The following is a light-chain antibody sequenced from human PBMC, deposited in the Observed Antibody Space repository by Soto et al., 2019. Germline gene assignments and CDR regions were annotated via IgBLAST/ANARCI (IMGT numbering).Light chain of an antibody. CDR2: DAS. Sequence: DIQMTQSPSTLSASVGDRVTITCRASQSISSWLAWYQQKPGKAPKLLIYDASSLESGVPSRFSGSGSGTEFTLTSSSLQPDDFATYYCQQYNSYSLFGGGTKVEIK. V-gene: IGKV1-5*01. J-gene: IGKJ4*01. CDR3: QQYNSYSL. CDR1: QSISSW.